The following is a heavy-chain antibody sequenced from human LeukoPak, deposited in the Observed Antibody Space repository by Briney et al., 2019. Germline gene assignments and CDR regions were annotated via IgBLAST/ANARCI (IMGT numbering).Heavy chain of an antibody. D-gene: IGHD3-10*01. V-gene: IGHV3-23*01. CDR1: GITFTSYA. Sequence: PGGSLRLSCAASGITFTSYAMSWVRQAPGKGLEWVSTISGSAGSTYYADSVKGRFTISRDNSKNTLYLQMNSLRAEDTAVYYCAKPMVRGFDAFDIWGQGTMVTVSS. J-gene: IGHJ3*02. CDR3: AKPMVRGFDAFDI. CDR2: ISGSAGST.